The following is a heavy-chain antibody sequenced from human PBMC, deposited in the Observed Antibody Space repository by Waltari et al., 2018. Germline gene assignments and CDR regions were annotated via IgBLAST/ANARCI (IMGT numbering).Heavy chain of an antibody. CDR3: ARALASQLWYYYYGMDV. J-gene: IGHJ6*02. Sequence: EVQLVESGGGLVQPGESLRLSCAASGFTFSSYWMHWVRQAPGKGLVWVARINSDGSSTSYADSVKGRFTISRDNAKNTLYLQMNSLRAEDTAVYYCARALASQLWYYYYGMDVWGQGTTVTVSS. CDR1: GFTFSSYW. CDR2: INSDGSST. V-gene: IGHV3-74*01. D-gene: IGHD2-2*01.